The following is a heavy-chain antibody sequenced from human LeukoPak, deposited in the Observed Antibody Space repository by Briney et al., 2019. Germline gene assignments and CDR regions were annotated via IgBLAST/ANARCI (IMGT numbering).Heavy chain of an antibody. CDR3: AKDGQSSGWYSGVYYYYYMDV. J-gene: IGHJ6*03. Sequence: GGSLRLSCAASGFTFSSYSMNWVRQAPGKGLEWVSSISSSSSYIYYADSVKGRFTISRDNAKNSLYLQMNSLRAEDTAVYYCAKDGQSSGWYSGVYYYYYMDVWGKGTTVTISS. V-gene: IGHV3-21*01. D-gene: IGHD6-19*01. CDR2: ISSSSSYI. CDR1: GFTFSSYS.